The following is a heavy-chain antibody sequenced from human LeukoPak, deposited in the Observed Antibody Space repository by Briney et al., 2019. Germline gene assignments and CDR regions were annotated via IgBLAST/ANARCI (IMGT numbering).Heavy chain of an antibody. D-gene: IGHD3-10*01. Sequence: GGSLRLSCAASGFTFSSDWMSWVRQAPGKGLEWVANIKQDGSEKYYVDSVKGRFTISRDNAQKSLYLQMNRLRAEDTAAYYCARKGSGVLLWFGELLLGAFDIWGQGTMVTVSS. CDR1: GFTFSSDW. J-gene: IGHJ3*02. CDR2: IKQDGSEK. CDR3: ARKGSGVLLWFGELLLGAFDI. V-gene: IGHV3-7*01.